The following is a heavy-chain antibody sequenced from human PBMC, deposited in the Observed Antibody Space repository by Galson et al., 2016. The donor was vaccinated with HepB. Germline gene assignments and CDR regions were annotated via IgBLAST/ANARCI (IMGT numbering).Heavy chain of an antibody. CDR3: AHYSGGYYGSDACDI. Sequence: SETLSLTCAVAGGSISSTYWWSWVRQPPGKGLGWIGEIYHSASTYYSPSLKSRVTISINKSKDQFSLRLTSVTAADTAVYYCAHYSGGYYGSDACDIWGAGTLVTVSS. J-gene: IGHJ3*02. D-gene: IGHD1-26*01. CDR1: GGSISSTYW. V-gene: IGHV4-4*02. CDR2: IYHSAST.